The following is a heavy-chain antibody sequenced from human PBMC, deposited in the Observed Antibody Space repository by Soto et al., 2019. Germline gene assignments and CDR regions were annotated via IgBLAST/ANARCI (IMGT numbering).Heavy chain of an antibody. CDR3: ARAQVYYDSSGYYYYYGMDV. J-gene: IGHJ6*02. Sequence: GGSLRLSCAASGFTFSSYSMNWVRQAPGKGLEWVSYISSSSTIYYADSVKGRFTISRDNAKNSLYLQMNSLRDEDTAVYYCARAQVYYDSSGYYYYYGMDVWGQGTTVTVSS. CDR1: GFTFSSYS. V-gene: IGHV3-48*02. D-gene: IGHD3-22*01. CDR2: ISSSSTI.